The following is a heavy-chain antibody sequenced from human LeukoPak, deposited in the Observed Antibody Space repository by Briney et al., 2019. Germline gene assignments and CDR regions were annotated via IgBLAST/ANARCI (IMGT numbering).Heavy chain of an antibody. J-gene: IGHJ6*03. Sequence: GGSLRLSCTASGFTFGDYAMSWFRQAPGKGLEWVGFIRSKAYGGTTEYAASVKVRFTISRDDSKSIAYLQMNGLKTEDTTVYYCSREAGDCSTTSCDYNYYYMDVWGKGTTVTVSS. CDR3: SREAGDCSTTSCDYNYYYMDV. CDR1: GFTFGDYA. CDR2: IRSKAYGGTT. D-gene: IGHD2-2*01. V-gene: IGHV3-49*03.